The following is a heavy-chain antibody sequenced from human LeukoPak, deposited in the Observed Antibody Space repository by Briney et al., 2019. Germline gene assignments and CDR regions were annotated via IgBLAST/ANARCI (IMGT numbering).Heavy chain of an antibody. CDR1: GFSVTNTW. J-gene: IGHJ3*01. V-gene: IGHV3-15*01. D-gene: IGHD2-15*01. CDR3: TTDFLPRWWLSDRDAFDV. CDR2: IKSKTDGGTT. Sequence: GGSLRLSCAASGFSVTNTWMSWVRQAPGKGLEWVGRIKSKTDGGTTDYAAPVKGRFTISRDDSKNTMYLQMSSLKTEDTAMYYCTTDFLPRWWLSDRDAFDVCGQGTMVTVSS.